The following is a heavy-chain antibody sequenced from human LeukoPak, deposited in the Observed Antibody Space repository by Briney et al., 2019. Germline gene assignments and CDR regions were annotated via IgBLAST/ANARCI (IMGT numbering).Heavy chain of an antibody. Sequence: TLSLTCTVSGGSISSGSINWGWIRQPAGKGREWIGRGYTSGSTIYNPSLKSRVTISVDTSKNQFSLKLTSVTAADTAVYYCARGKVPVAYYYYYMDVWGKGTTVTVSS. CDR3: ARGKVPVAYYYYYMDV. J-gene: IGHJ6*03. CDR1: GGSISSGSIN. CDR2: GYTSGST. V-gene: IGHV4-61*02.